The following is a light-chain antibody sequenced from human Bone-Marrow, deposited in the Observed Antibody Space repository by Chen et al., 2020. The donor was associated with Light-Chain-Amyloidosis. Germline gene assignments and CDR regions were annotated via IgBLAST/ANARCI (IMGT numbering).Light chain of an antibody. CDR2: DDS. Sequence: SYVLTQPSSVSVAPGQTATIACGGNNIGATSVHWYQQTPGQAPLLVVYDDSDRPSGIPGRVAGSNSGNPATLTISRVEAGEEADYYCQVWDSSSDRPVFGGGTKLTVL. J-gene: IGLJ3*02. CDR3: QVWDSSSDRPV. CDR1: NIGATS. V-gene: IGLV3-21*02.